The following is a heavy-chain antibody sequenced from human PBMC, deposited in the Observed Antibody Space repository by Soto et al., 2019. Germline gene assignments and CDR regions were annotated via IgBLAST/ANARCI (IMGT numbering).Heavy chain of an antibody. D-gene: IGHD3-10*01. CDR1: GYTFTSYY. V-gene: IGHV1-46*01. CDR2: INPSGGST. Sequence: ASVKVSCKASGYTFTSYYMHWVRQAPGQGLEWMGIINPSGGSTSYAQKFQGRVTMTRDTSTSTVYMELSSLRSEDTAVYYCARDLSDYYGSGSYYEHYYYYGMDVWGQGTTVTVSS. CDR3: ARDLSDYYGSGSYYEHYYYYGMDV. J-gene: IGHJ6*02.